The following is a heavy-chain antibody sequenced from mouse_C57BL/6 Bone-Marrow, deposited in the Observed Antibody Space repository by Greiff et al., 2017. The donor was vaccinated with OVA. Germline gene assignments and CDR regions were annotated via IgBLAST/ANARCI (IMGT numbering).Heavy chain of an antibody. V-gene: IGHV1-62-2*01. CDR2: FYPGSGSI. Sequence: VQLQQSGAELVKPGASVKLSCKASGYTFTEYTIHWVKQRSGQGLEWIGWFYPGSGSIKYNEKFKDKATLTADESSSTVYMELSRLTSEDSAVYFCARHEGEDYDYDGSYWYFDVWGTGTTVTVSS. CDR3: ARHEGEDYDYDGSYWYFDV. D-gene: IGHD2-4*01. J-gene: IGHJ1*03. CDR1: GYTFTEYT.